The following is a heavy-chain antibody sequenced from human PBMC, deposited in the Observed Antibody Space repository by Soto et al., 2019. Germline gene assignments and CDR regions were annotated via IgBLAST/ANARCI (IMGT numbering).Heavy chain of an antibody. J-gene: IGHJ6*02. CDR2: IYPGDSDT. CDR3: ARGSSSSSLYYGMDV. CDR1: GYSFSSYW. Sequence: ESLKISCKGSGYSFSSYWIGWVRQMPGKCLEWMGIIYPGDSDTRYSPSFQGQVTISADKSINTAYLQMNSLRAEDTAVYYCARGSSSSSLYYGMDVWGQGTTVTVSS. D-gene: IGHD6-6*01. V-gene: IGHV5-51*01.